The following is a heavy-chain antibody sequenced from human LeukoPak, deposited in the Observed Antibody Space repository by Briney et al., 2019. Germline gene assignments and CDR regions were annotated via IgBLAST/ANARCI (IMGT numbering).Heavy chain of an antibody. CDR3: ARAYSTVTTTDY. D-gene: IGHD4-17*01. CDR2: INPSGGST. Sequence: ASVKVSCKASGYTFTSYNMHWVRQAPGQGLEWMGIINPSGGSTSYAQKFQGRVTMTRDTSTSTVYMELSSLRSEDTAVYYCARAYSTVTTTDYWGQGTLVTVSS. J-gene: IGHJ4*02. V-gene: IGHV1-46*01. CDR1: GYTFTSYN.